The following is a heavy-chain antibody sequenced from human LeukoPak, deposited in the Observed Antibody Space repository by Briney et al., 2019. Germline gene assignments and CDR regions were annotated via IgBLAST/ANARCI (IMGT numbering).Heavy chain of an antibody. D-gene: IGHD7-27*01. J-gene: IGHJ4*02. V-gene: IGHV1-46*01. CDR2: INPSGGST. CDR1: GYTFTSYY. Sequence: ASVKVSCKASGYTFTSYYMHWVRQAPGQGLEWMGIINPSGGSTSYAQKFQGRVTMTRDTSISTAYMELSRLRSDDTAVYYCARTGDLGLAFDYWGQGTLVTVSP. CDR3: ARTGDLGLAFDY.